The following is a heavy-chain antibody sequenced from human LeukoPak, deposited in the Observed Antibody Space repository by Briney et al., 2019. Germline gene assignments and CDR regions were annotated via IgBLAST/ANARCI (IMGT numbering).Heavy chain of an antibody. Sequence: GASVKVSCKASGGTFSSYAISWVRQAPGQGLEWMGRIIPIFGTANYAQKFQGRVAITTDESTSTAYMELSSLRSADTAVYYCAREQTPLPAPDAFDIWGQGTMVTVSS. CDR3: AREQTPLPAPDAFDI. J-gene: IGHJ3*02. D-gene: IGHD4-23*01. CDR2: IIPIFGTA. CDR1: GGTFSSYA. V-gene: IGHV1-69*05.